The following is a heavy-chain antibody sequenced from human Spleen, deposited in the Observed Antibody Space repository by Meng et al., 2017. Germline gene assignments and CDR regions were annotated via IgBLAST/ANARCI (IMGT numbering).Heavy chain of an antibody. V-gene: IGHV4-34*01. J-gene: IGHJ4*02. CDR3: AREGRSHQVGVSVY. D-gene: IGHD2-21*01. CDR1: GGSFSGYS. Sequence: QVQLQQWGAGLLKPSETLSLTCAVYGGSFSGYSWSWVRQPPGKGLEWIGEINHSGSTNYNPSLKSRVTISVDTSKNQFSLKLSSVTAADTAVYYCAREGRSHQVGVSVYWGQGNLVTVSS. CDR2: INHSGST.